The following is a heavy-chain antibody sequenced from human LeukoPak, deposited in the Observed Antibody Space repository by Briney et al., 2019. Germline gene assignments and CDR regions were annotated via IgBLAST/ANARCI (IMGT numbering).Heavy chain of an antibody. CDR2: IIPIFGTA. Sequence: SVKVSCKASGGTFSSYAISWVRQAPGQGLEWMGGIIPIFGTANYAQKFQGRVTITADESTSTAYMELSSLRSEDTAVYYCARRNYDFWSGYYRNWFDPWGQGTLVTVSS. J-gene: IGHJ5*02. D-gene: IGHD3-3*01. CDR3: ARRNYDFWSGYYRNWFDP. CDR1: GGTFSSYA. V-gene: IGHV1-69*13.